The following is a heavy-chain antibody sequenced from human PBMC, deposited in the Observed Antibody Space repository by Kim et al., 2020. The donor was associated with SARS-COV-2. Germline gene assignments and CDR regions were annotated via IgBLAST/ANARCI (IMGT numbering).Heavy chain of an antibody. V-gene: IGHV3-23*01. Sequence: RLTISRDNSKNTLYLQMNSLRAEDTAVYYCAKARLYSSSWYERDEYYFDYWGQGTLVTVSS. D-gene: IGHD6-13*01. J-gene: IGHJ4*02. CDR3: AKARLYSSSWYERDEYYFDY.